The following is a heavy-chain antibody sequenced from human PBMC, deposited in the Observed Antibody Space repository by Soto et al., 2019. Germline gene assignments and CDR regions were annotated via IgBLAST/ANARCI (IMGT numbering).Heavy chain of an antibody. CDR3: AGWGEHDANV. J-gene: IGHJ4*02. D-gene: IGHD7-27*01. CDR2: IDPDGRVG. V-gene: IGHV3-7*03. Sequence: EGQLLGSGGGLVQQGGSLRLSCVASGLRFSTYWMNWVRQPPGMGLEWVANIDPDGRVGTYVDSVKGRFTTSRDNAMNSVYLQMNSLRADDTAMYFGAGWGEHDANVWGQGILVTVSA. CDR1: GLRFSTYW.